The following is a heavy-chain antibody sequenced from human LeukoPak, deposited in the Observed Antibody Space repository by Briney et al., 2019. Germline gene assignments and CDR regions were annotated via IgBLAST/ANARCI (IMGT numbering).Heavy chain of an antibody. CDR3: VRSFGGRTEY. D-gene: IGHD3-16*01. CDR2: TNEDGRIT. CDR1: GFTFSSYW. Sequence: GGSLRLSCAASGFTFSSYWMRWVRQVPGKGLVWVSRTNEDGRITNYADSVEGRFTISRDNAANTLFLQMNSLRAEDTAVYYCVRSFGGRTEYWGQGTLFTVTS. V-gene: IGHV3-74*01. J-gene: IGHJ4*02.